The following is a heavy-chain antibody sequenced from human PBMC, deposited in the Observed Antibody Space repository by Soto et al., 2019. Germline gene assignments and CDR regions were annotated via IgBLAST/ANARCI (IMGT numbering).Heavy chain of an antibody. CDR2: IIPIFGTA. CDR3: ARGWGYDSNDYYYAY. V-gene: IGHV1-69*01. J-gene: IGHJ4*02. CDR1: GGTFSRHA. Sequence: QVQLVQSGAEVRKPGSSGKVSCTASGGTFSRHAISWVRQAPGQGLEWMGGIIPIFGTANHAQKFQGRVTIIADESTSTVYMEVSSLRSEDTAMYYCARGWGYDSNDYYYAYWGQGTLVIVSS. D-gene: IGHD3-22*01.